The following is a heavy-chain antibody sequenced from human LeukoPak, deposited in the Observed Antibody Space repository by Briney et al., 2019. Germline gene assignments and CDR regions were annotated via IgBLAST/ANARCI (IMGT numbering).Heavy chain of an antibody. CDR3: ARLQYNNGYVDY. CDR1: GYSFTNYW. V-gene: IGHV5-51*01. J-gene: IGHJ4*02. Sequence: KGGESLKISCTGSGYSFTNYWIGWVRQMPGKGLEWMGIIYPDDSDTRYRPPFQGQVTISADKSIATAYLQWSSLKASDTAMYYCARLQYNNGYVDYWGQGTLVTVSS. CDR2: IYPDDSDT. D-gene: IGHD1-1*01.